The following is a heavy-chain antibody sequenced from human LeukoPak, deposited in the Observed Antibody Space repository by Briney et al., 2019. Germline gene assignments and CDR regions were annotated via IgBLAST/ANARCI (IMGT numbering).Heavy chain of an antibody. V-gene: IGHV4-61*02. Sequence: SETLSLTCTVSGGSISSGSYYWSWIRQPAGKGLEWIGRIYTSGSTNYNPPLKSRVTISVDTSKNQFSLKLSSVTAADTAVYYCARERGSREWLGSYYYYYYGMDVWGQGTTVTVSS. J-gene: IGHJ6*02. D-gene: IGHD6-19*01. CDR1: GGSISSGSYY. CDR3: ARERGSREWLGSYYYYYYGMDV. CDR2: IYTSGST.